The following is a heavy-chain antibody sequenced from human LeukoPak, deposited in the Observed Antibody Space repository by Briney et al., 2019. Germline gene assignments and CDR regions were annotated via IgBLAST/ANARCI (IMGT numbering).Heavy chain of an antibody. Sequence: PSGTLPLTCAVSGGSISSSNWWSWVRQPPGKGLEWIGEIYHSGSTNYNPSLKSRVTISVDKSKNQFSLKLSSVTAADTAVYYCARDLEYCSGGSCYSGALFDPWGQGTLVTVSS. CDR3: ARDLEYCSGGSCYSGALFDP. V-gene: IGHV4-4*02. CDR1: GGSISSSNW. J-gene: IGHJ5*02. CDR2: IYHSGST. D-gene: IGHD2-15*01.